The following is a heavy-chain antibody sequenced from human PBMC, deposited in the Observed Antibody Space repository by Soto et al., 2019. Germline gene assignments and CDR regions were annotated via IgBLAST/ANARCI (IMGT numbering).Heavy chain of an antibody. CDR3: ARGGAIAARPLFDYYYYYMDV. CDR1: GYTFTGYY. V-gene: IGHV1-2*04. J-gene: IGHJ6*03. CDR2: INPNSGGT. D-gene: IGHD6-6*01. Sequence: GASVKVSCKASGYTFTGYYMHWVRQAPGQGLEWMGWINPNSGGTNYAQKFQGWVTMTRDTSNSTAYMELSRLGSDDTAVYYCARGGAIAARPLFDYYYYYMDVWGKGTTVTVSS.